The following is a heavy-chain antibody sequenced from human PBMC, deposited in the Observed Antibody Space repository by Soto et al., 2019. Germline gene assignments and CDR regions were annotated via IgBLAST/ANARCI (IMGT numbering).Heavy chain of an antibody. D-gene: IGHD3-9*01. CDR1: GFTFSSYA. CDR2: ISGSGGST. V-gene: IGHV3-23*01. J-gene: IGHJ4*02. CDR3: SKDFLSRYDILTDYPRFDY. Sequence: GGSLRLSCAASGFTFSSYAVSWVRQAPGKGLEWVSGISGSGGSTYYADSVKGRFTISRDNSKNTLYLQMNSLRAEDTAVYYCSKDFLSRYDILTDYPRFDYWGPGTLVTVSS.